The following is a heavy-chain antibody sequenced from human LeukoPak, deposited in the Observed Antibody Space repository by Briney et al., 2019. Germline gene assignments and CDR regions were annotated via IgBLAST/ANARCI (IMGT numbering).Heavy chain of an antibody. V-gene: IGHV4-30-2*01. CDR2: IYHSGST. J-gene: IGHJ4*02. CDR1: GGSISSGGYS. Sequence: PSETLSLTCAVSGGSISSGGYSWSWIRQPPGKGLEWIGYIYHSGSTYYNPSLKSRVTISVDRSKNQFSLKLSSVTAADTAVYYCARSAKSDYDFWSGSIDYWGQGTLVTVSS. CDR3: ARSAKSDYDFWSGSIDY. D-gene: IGHD3-3*01.